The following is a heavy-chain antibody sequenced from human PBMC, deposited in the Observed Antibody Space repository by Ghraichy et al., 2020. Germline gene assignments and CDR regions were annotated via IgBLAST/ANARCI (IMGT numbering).Heavy chain of an antibody. J-gene: IGHJ5*02. V-gene: IGHV4-59*01. CDR1: GDSISRDY. D-gene: IGHD3-10*01. Sequence: SRTLSLTCTVSGDSISRDYWSWIRQPPGKTLEWIGYIYYTGSSHYNPSLRSRVAISLDTSKNQFSLRLSSVTAADTAIYYCARLTNYYGSGGGWFDPWGQGTPVTVSS. CDR2: IYYTGSS. CDR3: ARLTNYYGSGGGWFDP.